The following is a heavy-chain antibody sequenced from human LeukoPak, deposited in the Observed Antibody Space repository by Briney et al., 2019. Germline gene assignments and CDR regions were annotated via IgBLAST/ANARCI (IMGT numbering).Heavy chain of an antibody. Sequence: ASVKVSCKASGYTFTSYDMNWVRQAPGQGLEWMGWINPNSGDTDYAQKFQGRVTMTRDTSISTAYMELSRLRSKDTAMYYRARGARSWREWGQGTQVTVSS. CDR1: GYTFTSYD. CDR3: ARGARSWRE. V-gene: IGHV1-8*01. CDR2: INPNSGDT. J-gene: IGHJ4*02. D-gene: IGHD1-26*01.